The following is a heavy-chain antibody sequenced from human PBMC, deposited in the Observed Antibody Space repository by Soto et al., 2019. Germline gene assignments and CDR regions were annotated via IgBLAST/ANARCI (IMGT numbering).Heavy chain of an antibody. D-gene: IGHD2-21*02. J-gene: IGHJ3*02. Sequence: QVQLVQSGAEVKKPGSSVKVSCTASGGTFSSYAISWVRQAPGQGLEWMGGIIPIFGTANYAQKFQGRVTITADESTSAAHMELRSLRSEDTAVYYCARDQGRWGGNSDQSVDIWGQGTMVTASS. V-gene: IGHV1-69*01. CDR1: GGTFSSYA. CDR2: IIPIFGTA. CDR3: ARDQGRWGGNSDQSVDI.